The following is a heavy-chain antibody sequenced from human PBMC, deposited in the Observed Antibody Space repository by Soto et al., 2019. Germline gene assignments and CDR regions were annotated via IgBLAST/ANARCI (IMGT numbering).Heavy chain of an antibody. Sequence: SGPTLVNPTQTLTLTCTFSGFSLSTSGVGVGWIRQPPGKALECLALIYGNDDKRYSPSLKNRLTITKDTSKNQVVITMTSMDPVDTATYYCTHSGVTYYYGPGNDYAMNHWGQGTLVTVSS. J-gene: IGHJ4*02. CDR1: GFSLSTSGVG. V-gene: IGHV2-5*01. CDR2: IYGNDDK. D-gene: IGHD3-10*01. CDR3: THSGVTYYYGPGNDYAMNH.